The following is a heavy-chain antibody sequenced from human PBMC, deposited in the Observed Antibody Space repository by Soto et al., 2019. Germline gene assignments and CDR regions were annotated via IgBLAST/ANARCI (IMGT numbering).Heavy chain of an antibody. D-gene: IGHD2-2*02. Sequence: SVKVSCKASGGTFSSYAISWVRQAPGQGLEWMGGIIPIFGTANYAQKFQGRVTITADESTSTAYMELSSLRSEDTAVYYCARDDIVVVPAAIGGYYYYGMDVWGQGTTVTVSS. CDR3: ARDDIVVVPAAIGGYYYYGMDV. J-gene: IGHJ6*02. CDR1: GGTFSSYA. V-gene: IGHV1-69*13. CDR2: IIPIFGTA.